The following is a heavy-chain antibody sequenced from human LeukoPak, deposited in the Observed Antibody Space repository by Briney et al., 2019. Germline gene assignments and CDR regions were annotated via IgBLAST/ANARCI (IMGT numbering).Heavy chain of an antibody. J-gene: IGHJ4*02. D-gene: IGHD4-17*01. V-gene: IGHV1-69*04. CDR2: IIPILGIA. CDR1: GGTFSSYA. CDR3: ADDYENYAGY. Sequence: SVKVSCKASGGTFSSYAISWVRQAPGQGLEWMGRIIPILGIADYAQKFQGRVTITADKSTSTAYMELSSLRSEDTAVYYCADDYENYAGYWGQETLVTVSS.